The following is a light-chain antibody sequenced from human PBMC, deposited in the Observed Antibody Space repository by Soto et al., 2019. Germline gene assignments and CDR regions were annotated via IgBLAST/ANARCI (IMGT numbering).Light chain of an antibody. J-gene: IGKJ5*01. V-gene: IGKV1-33*01. CDR1: QDVNNS. CDR2: DVS. Sequence: DIQMTQSPSSLSASIGDRVTITCQASQDVNNSLNWYQQKPRKAPNLLIYDVSNWGTGVPSRFSGSGSGTDFTFTISRLQPEDIGTYYCQQYYKVPVTFGQGTRLEI. CDR3: QQYYKVPVT.